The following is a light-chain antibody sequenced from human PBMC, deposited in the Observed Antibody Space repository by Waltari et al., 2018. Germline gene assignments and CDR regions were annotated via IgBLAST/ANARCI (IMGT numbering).Light chain of an antibody. CDR3: QQYYSTPPT. Sequence: EIVMTQSPATLSVSPGERATLSYRASQTVSSNLAWYQQKPGQAPRLLIYGASTRATGIPARFSGSGSGTEFTLTISSLQSEDFAVYYCQQYYSTPPTFGQGTKVEIK. CDR2: GAS. J-gene: IGKJ1*01. CDR1: QTVSSN. V-gene: IGKV3-15*01.